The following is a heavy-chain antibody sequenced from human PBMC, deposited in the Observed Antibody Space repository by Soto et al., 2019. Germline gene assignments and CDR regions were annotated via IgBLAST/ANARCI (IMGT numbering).Heavy chain of an antibody. V-gene: IGHV1-69*12. D-gene: IGHD3-10*01. CDR1: GGTFSSYA. Sequence: QVQLVQSGAEVKKPGSSVKVSCKASGGTFSSYAINWGRQAPGQGLEWMGGIIRIFGTPDYAQRFQGRVTITADESTSPDYMELSSLRSEDTAVYYCARQGSNEYYYDGMDVWGHGTTVTVSS. CDR3: ARQGSNEYYYDGMDV. CDR2: IIRIFGTP. J-gene: IGHJ6*02.